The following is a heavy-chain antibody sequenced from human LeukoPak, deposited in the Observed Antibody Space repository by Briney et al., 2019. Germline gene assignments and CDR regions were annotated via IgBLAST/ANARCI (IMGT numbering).Heavy chain of an antibody. CDR1: GFTFNKYW. CDR3: AELGITMIGGV. D-gene: IGHD3-10*02. Sequence: PGGSLRLSCAASGFTFNKYWMTWVRQAPGKGLEWVGNINLDGSDKYYVDSVKGRFTISRDNAKNSLYLQMNSLRAEDTAVYYCAELGITMIGGVWGKGTTVTISS. J-gene: IGHJ6*04. CDR2: INLDGSDK. V-gene: IGHV3-7*01.